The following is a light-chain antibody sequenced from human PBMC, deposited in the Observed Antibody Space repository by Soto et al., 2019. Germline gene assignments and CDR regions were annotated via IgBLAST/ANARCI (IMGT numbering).Light chain of an antibody. V-gene: IGKV1-39*01. J-gene: IGKJ2*01. CDR3: QQSYSATYT. CDR1: QNIDRY. CDR2: GAA. Sequence: DIQMTQSPSSLSASVGDRVSISCRTSQNIDRYLNWYQQKPGKAPQVMISGAASLQSGVPSRFSGSGSGTEFTLSISSLQPEDFATYFWQQSYSATYTFGQGTRLEI.